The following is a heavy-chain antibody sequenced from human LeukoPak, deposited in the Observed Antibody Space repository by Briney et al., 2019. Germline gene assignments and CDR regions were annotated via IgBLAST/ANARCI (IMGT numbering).Heavy chain of an antibody. CDR3: AKDRPIYYDSSGHYYRRDGDY. Sequence: PGGSLRLSCAASGFTFSSYAMGWVRPAEGTGLEWVSRVSCSGGYTYHAGSVKGRFTISRDNPKNTLSLKLNSLRAEDTAIYYCAKDRPIYYDSSGHYYRRDGDYWGQGTLVTVSS. V-gene: IGHV3-23*01. CDR2: VSCSGGYT. CDR1: GFTFSSYA. J-gene: IGHJ4*02. D-gene: IGHD3-22*01.